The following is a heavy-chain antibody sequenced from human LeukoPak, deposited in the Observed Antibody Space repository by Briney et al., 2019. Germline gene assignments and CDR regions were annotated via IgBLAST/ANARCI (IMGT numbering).Heavy chain of an antibody. D-gene: IGHD5-18*01. CDR1: GFTVSSNY. CDR2: IYSGGST. J-gene: IGHJ4*02. Sequence: GGSLRLSCAASGFTVSSNYMSWVRQAPGKGLEWLSVIYSGGSTYYADSVKGRFTISRDNSKNTLYLQMNSLRAEDTAVYYCTTKRGYSYGYADWGQGTLVTASS. CDR3: TTKRGYSYGYAD. V-gene: IGHV3-66*01.